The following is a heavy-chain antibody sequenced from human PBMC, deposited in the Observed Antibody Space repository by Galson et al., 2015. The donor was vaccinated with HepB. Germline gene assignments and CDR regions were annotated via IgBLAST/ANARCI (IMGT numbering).Heavy chain of an antibody. CDR2: VKGDGRST. CDR3: ARYGPRNLYYFDS. D-gene: IGHD1-14*01. V-gene: IGHV3-74*01. J-gene: IGHJ4*02. Sequence: SLRLSCAASGFTCSDCWMHWVRQAPGRGLVWVLLVKGDGRSTKYADSVKGRFTISRDNAKNSLFLQMDSLRVEDTAVFYCARYGPRNLYYFDSWGQGTLITVSS. CDR1: GFTCSDCW.